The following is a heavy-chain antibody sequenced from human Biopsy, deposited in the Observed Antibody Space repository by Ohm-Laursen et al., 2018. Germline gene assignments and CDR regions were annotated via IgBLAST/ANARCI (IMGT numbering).Heavy chain of an antibody. CDR1: GGSISGYY. J-gene: IGHJ4*02. Sequence: SDTLSLTCSISGGSISGYYWNWIRQSPGKGLEWIGYIWSSGTTDYNPSLQSRVSMSLELSTDQFSPKVDSVTAADTAVYYCARDQMAIMLGGRTRTDFFDSWGQGTLVTVSS. CDR3: ARDQMAIMLGGRTRTDFFDS. CDR2: IWSSGTT. D-gene: IGHD3-10*02. V-gene: IGHV4-59*01.